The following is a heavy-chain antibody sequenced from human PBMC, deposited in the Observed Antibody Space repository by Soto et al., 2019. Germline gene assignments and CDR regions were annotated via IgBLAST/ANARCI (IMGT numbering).Heavy chain of an antibody. J-gene: IGHJ4*01. D-gene: IGHD4-17*01. CDR2: VIPILGVV. CDR3: ARESVGDYPLLDY. V-gene: IGHV1-69*08. CDR1: GGYYRSYT. Sequence: QVQVVQSGAEVKKPGSSVKVSCKASGGYYRSYTITWVRQAPGQGLEWMGRVIPILGVVNYAQKFQGKVTFTTDKSTSTGYVALSSLRYDHTAVYYCARESVGDYPLLDYCGQGTLVTVSS.